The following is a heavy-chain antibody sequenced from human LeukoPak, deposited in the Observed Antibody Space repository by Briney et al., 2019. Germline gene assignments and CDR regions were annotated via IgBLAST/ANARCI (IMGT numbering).Heavy chain of an antibody. V-gene: IGHV4-34*01. CDR3: ARGVPRYCSGGSCYRKYYFDY. CDR2: INHSGST. CDR1: GGSFSVYY. Sequence: SETLSLTCAVCGGSFSVYYWSWIRQPPGKGLEWIGEINHSGSTNYNPSLKSRVTISVDTSKNQFSLKLSSVTAADTAVYYCARGVPRYCSGGSCYRKYYFDYWGQGTLVTVSS. D-gene: IGHD2-15*01. J-gene: IGHJ4*02.